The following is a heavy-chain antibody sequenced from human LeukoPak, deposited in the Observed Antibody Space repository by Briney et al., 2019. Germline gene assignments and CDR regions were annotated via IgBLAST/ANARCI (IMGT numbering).Heavy chain of an antibody. CDR2: IIPIFGTA. Sequence: SVKVSCKASGYTFTGYYMHWVRQAPGQGLEWMGGIIPIFGTANYAQKFQGRVTITTDESTSTAYMELSSLRSEDTAVYYCARSSYCSSTSWFEYFPHWGQGTLVTVSS. CDR3: ARSSYCSSTSWFEYFPH. V-gene: IGHV1-69*05. D-gene: IGHD2-2*01. CDR1: GYTFTGYY. J-gene: IGHJ1*01.